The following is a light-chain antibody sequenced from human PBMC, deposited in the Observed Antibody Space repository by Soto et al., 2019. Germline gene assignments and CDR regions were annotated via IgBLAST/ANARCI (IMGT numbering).Light chain of an antibody. J-gene: IGLJ2*01. Sequence: QSALTQPRSVSGSPGQSVTISCTGTTNDIGAYNFVSWYQQLPGKAPKLIIYDVTARPSGVPDRFSGSKSGTTASLTISGLQDEDEADYYCCSYAGSHTFFGGGTKLTVL. V-gene: IGLV2-11*01. CDR2: DVT. CDR3: CSYAGSHTF. CDR1: TNDIGAYNF.